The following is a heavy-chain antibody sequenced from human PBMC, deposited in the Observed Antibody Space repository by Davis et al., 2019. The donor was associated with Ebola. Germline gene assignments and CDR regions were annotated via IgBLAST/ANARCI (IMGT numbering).Heavy chain of an antibody. J-gene: IGHJ5*02. CDR2: MNPNSGNT. CDR1: GYTFTGYY. V-gene: IGHV1-8*02. Sequence: ASVKVSCKASGYTFTGYYMHWVRQAPGQGLEWMGWMNPNSGNTGYAQKFQGRVTMTRNTSITTAYMELSSLRSEDTAVYYCARRIAATGQGNWFDPWGQGTLVTVSS. CDR3: ARRIAATGQGNWFDP. D-gene: IGHD6-13*01.